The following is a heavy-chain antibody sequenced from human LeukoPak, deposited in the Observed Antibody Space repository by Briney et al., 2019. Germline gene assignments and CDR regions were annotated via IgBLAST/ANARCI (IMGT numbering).Heavy chain of an antibody. V-gene: IGHV4-4*02. Sequence: PSGTLSLTCAVSGGSISSSNWWNWVRQPPGKGLEWIGEIYHSGSTNYNPSLKSRVTISVDKSKNQFSLKLSSVAAADTAVYYCAGRGSSGWSDDYGMDVWGKGTTVTVFS. D-gene: IGHD6-19*01. J-gene: IGHJ6*04. CDR1: GGSISSSNW. CDR3: AGRGSSGWSDDYGMDV. CDR2: IYHSGST.